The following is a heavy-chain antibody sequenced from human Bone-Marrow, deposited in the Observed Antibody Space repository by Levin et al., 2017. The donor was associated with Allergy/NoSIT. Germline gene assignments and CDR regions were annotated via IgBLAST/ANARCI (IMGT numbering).Heavy chain of an antibody. CDR2: VSGSGGGT. CDR1: GFTFRSYG. J-gene: IGHJ6*04. D-gene: IGHD5-18*01. Sequence: GASVKVSCAASGFTFRSYGMSWVRQAHGKGLEWVSAVSGSGGGTYYADSVKGRFTISRDNSKNTLYLQMNSLRAEDTALYYCVKYGARSYGDVWGKGTTVTVSS. V-gene: IGHV3-23*01. CDR3: VKYGARSYGDV.